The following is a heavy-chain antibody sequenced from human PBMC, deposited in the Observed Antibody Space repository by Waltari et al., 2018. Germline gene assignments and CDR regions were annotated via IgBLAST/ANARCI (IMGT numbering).Heavy chain of an antibody. CDR3: ARPDYDILGFDP. CDR2: ISYDGSNK. V-gene: IGHV3-30*01. D-gene: IGHD3-9*01. CDR1: GFTFSSYA. J-gene: IGHJ5*02. Sequence: QVQLVESGGGVVQPGRSLRLSCAASGFTFSSYAMHWVRQAPGKGLEGVAVISYDGSNKDYADSVKGRFTISRDNSKNTLYLQMNSLRAEDTAVYYCARPDYDILGFDPWGQGTLVTVSS.